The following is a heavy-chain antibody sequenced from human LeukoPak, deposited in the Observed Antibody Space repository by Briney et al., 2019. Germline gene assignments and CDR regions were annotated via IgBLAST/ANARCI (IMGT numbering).Heavy chain of an antibody. CDR2: ISGSGGTT. CDR1: GFTFSNYG. Sequence: GGSLRLSCAASGFTFSNYGMRWVRQAPGKGLEWVSAISGSGGTTYYADSVKGRFTISRDNSKNTPSLQMNSLRAEDTAVYYCATFYGSGKGGAFDIWGQGTMVTVSS. J-gene: IGHJ3*02. V-gene: IGHV3-23*01. D-gene: IGHD3-10*01. CDR3: ATFYGSGKGGAFDI.